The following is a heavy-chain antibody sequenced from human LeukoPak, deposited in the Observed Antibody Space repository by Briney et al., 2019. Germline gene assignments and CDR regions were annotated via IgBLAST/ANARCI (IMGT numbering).Heavy chain of an antibody. D-gene: IGHD2-15*01. Sequence: ASVKVSRKASGGTFSSYAISWVRQAPGQGLEWMGGIIPIFGTANYAQKFQGRVTITADESTSTAYMELSSLRSEDTAVYYCARGAAANCSGGSCYQIYYYYYYMDVWGKGTTVTVSS. CDR2: IIPIFGTA. J-gene: IGHJ6*03. V-gene: IGHV1-69*13. CDR1: GGTFSSYA. CDR3: ARGAAANCSGGSCYQIYYYYYYMDV.